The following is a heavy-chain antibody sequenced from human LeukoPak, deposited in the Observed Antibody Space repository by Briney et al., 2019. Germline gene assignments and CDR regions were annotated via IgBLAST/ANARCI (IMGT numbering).Heavy chain of an antibody. J-gene: IGHJ4*02. CDR2: IIPIFGTA. D-gene: IGHD3-10*01. Sequence: SVKVSCKASRYTFTRNAMNWVRQAPGEGLEWMGGIIPIFGTANYAQKFQGRVTINADESTSTAYMELSSLRSEDTAVYYCSRVSGSSEFWGQYYFDYWGQGTLVTVSS. V-gene: IGHV1-69*13. CDR1: RYTFTRNA. CDR3: SRVSGSSEFWGQYYFDY.